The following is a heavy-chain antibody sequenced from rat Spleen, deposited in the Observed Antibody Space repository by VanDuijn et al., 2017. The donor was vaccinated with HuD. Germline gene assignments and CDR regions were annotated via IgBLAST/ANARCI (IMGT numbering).Heavy chain of an antibody. CDR2: ISPTGGRT. CDR3: ATDGYYDGTYYAVYVMDA. CDR1: GFTFSIYG. V-gene: IGHV5-19*01. J-gene: IGHJ4*01. D-gene: IGHD1-12*02. Sequence: EVHLVESGGGLVQPGRSLKLSCAASGFTFSIYGLHWIRQAPTKGLEWVASISPTGGRTNYRDSVKGRFTIPRNNAENTLYLQMDSLRSEDSATYYCATDGYYDGTYYAVYVMDAWGQGASVTVSS.